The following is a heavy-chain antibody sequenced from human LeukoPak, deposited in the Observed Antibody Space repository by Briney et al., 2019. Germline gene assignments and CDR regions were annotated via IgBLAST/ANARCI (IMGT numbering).Heavy chain of an antibody. D-gene: IGHD4-17*01. CDR3: AKDSQGDYVGAFDS. Sequence: PGGSLRLSCAASGFAFYRYAMTWVRQAPGKGLKWVSVITGSGGTTYYADSVKGRFTISRDNSKNTLYLQMNSLRVEDTAVYYCAKDSQGDYVGAFDSWGQGTLVTVSS. J-gene: IGHJ3*01. V-gene: IGHV3-23*01. CDR2: ITGSGGTT. CDR1: GFAFYRYA.